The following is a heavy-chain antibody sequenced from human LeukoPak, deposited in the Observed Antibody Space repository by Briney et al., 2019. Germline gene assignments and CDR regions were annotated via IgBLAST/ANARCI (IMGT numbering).Heavy chain of an antibody. CDR3: ARDRGVVVVPAAIPHLDY. V-gene: IGHV1-18*01. Sequence: ASVKVSCKASGYTFTSYGISWVRQARGQGLEWMGWISAYNGNTNYAQKLQGRVTMTTDTSTSTAYMELRSLRSDDTAVYYCARDRGVVVVPAAIPHLDYWGQGTLVTVSS. CDR1: GYTFTSYG. J-gene: IGHJ4*02. CDR2: ISAYNGNT. D-gene: IGHD2-2*02.